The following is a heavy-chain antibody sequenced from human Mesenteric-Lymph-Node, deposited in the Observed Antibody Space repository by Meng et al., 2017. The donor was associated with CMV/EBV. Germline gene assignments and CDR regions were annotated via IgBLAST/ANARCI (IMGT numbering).Heavy chain of an antibody. J-gene: IGHJ4*02. V-gene: IGHV3-7*01. CDR3: ARAWYSDNSALGF. D-gene: IGHD4-23*01. CDR1: GFTFSRFW. CDR2: INPDGSEK. Sequence: GESLMLPCAASGFTFSRFWMAWVRPPPGEGPEWVAYINPDGSEKHCVNSVRSRFTISRDNAKNSLCLHMNSLRAEDTAVYYCARAWYSDNSALGFWGQGTVVTVSS.